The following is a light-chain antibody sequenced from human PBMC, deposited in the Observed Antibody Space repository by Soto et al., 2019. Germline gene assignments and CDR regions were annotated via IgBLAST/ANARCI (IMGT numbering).Light chain of an antibody. Sequence: QSVLTQPAPVSGSPGQSITISCTGTSSDVGSYNLVSWYQQHPGKAPKVMIYEVSKRPSGVPNRFSGSKSGYTASLTISGLQAEDEADYYCCSYAGSSTYVFGTGTKVTVL. V-gene: IGLV2-23*02. J-gene: IGLJ1*01. CDR2: EVS. CDR3: CSYAGSSTYV. CDR1: SSDVGSYNL.